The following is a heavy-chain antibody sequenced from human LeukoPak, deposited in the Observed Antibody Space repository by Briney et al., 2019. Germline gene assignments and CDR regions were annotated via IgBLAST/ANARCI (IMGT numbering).Heavy chain of an antibody. Sequence: PGGSLRLSCAASGFTVSTNYMSWVRQAPGKGLEWVSVIYSGGSTYYADSVKGRFTIPRDNSKNTLYLQMNSLRAEDTAVYYCASGPGLDAFDIWGQGTMVTVSS. V-gene: IGHV3-53*01. CDR3: ASGPGLDAFDI. CDR2: IYSGGST. CDR1: GFTVSTNY. D-gene: IGHD3/OR15-3a*01. J-gene: IGHJ3*02.